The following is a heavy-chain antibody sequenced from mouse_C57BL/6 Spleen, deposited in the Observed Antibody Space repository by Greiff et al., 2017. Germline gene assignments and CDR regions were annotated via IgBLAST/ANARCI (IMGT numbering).Heavy chain of an antibody. J-gene: IGHJ1*03. CDR1: GYTFTSYW. CDR3: ARWLGYFDV. V-gene: IGHV1-64*01. CDR2: IHPNSGST. D-gene: IGHD2-2*01. Sequence: VQLQQSGAELVKPGASVTLSCKASGYTFTSYWMHWVKQRPGQGLEWIGMIHPNSGSTNYNEKFKSKATLTVDKSSSTAYMQLSSLTSEDSAVYYCARWLGYFDVWGTGTTVTVSS.